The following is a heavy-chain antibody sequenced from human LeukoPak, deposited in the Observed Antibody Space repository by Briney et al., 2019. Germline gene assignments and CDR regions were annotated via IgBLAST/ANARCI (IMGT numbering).Heavy chain of an antibody. V-gene: IGHV4-34*01. CDR2: INHSGST. CDR3: ARGLEWEQPQHYYYYMDV. J-gene: IGHJ6*03. Sequence: SETLSLTCAVYGGPFSGYYWSWIRQPPGKGLEWIGEINHSGSTNYNPSLKSRVTISLETPKNQFYLKLSSVTAADTAVYYCARGLEWEQPQHYYYYMDVWGEGTTVTVSS. D-gene: IGHD1-26*01. CDR1: GGPFSGYY.